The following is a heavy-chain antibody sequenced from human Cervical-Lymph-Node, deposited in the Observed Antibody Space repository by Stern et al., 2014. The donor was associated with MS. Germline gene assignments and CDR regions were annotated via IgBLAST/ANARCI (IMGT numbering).Heavy chain of an antibody. J-gene: IGHJ4*02. CDR3: ARDQVAAALPSGY. V-gene: IGHV1-69*09. D-gene: IGHD6-13*01. CDR1: GGTFSSYT. CDR2: ISPILGIA. Sequence: VQLVESGAEVKKPGSSVKVSCKASGGTFSSYTISWVRQAPGQGLEWMGRISPILGIANYAQKFQGRVTITADKSTSTAYMELSSLRSEDTAVYYCARDQVAAALPSGYWGQGTLVTVSS.